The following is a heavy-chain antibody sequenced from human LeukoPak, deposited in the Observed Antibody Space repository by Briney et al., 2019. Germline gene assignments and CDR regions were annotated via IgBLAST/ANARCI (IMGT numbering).Heavy chain of an antibody. Sequence: GGSLRLSCAASGFTFSSYSMNWVRQAPGKGLEWVSYISSSSSTIYYADSVKGRFTISRDNAKNSLYLQMNSLRAEDTAVYYCAKDIVVVPAAISNFDYWGQGTLVTVSS. J-gene: IGHJ4*02. D-gene: IGHD2-2*01. CDR3: AKDIVVVPAAISNFDY. CDR1: GFTFSSYS. CDR2: ISSSSSTI. V-gene: IGHV3-48*01.